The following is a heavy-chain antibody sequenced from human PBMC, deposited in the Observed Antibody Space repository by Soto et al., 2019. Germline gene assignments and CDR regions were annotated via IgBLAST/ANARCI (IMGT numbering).Heavy chain of an antibody. Sequence: SQTLSLTCAISGDSFSNNNAAWNWIRQSPSRGLEWLGRTSYRSRWYNDYAVSVKSRITINSDTSKNQFSLQLNSVTPEDTAVYYCARVTTSLPGFDPWGQGTLVTVS. D-gene: IGHD4-17*01. CDR2: TSYRSRWYN. CDR1: GDSFSNNNAA. CDR3: ARVTTSLPGFDP. V-gene: IGHV6-1*01. J-gene: IGHJ5*02.